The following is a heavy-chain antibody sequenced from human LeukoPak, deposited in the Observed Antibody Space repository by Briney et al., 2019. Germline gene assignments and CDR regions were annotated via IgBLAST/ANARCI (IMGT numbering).Heavy chain of an antibody. CDR1: GFTFSSYG. CDR2: ISYDGSNK. Sequence: PGRSLRLSCAASGFTFSSYGMHWVRQAPGKGLEWVAVISYDGSNKYYADSVKGRFTISRHNSRNTLYLQMNSLTVEDTAVYYCARCPYYDRSGYYPHYYYGMDVWGQGTTVTVSS. D-gene: IGHD3-22*01. J-gene: IGHJ6*02. CDR3: ARCPYYDRSGYYPHYYYGMDV. V-gene: IGHV3-30*03.